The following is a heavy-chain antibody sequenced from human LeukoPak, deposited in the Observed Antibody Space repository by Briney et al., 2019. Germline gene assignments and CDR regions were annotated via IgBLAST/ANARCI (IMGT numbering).Heavy chain of an antibody. Sequence: HAGGSLRLSCADSGFTFSSYWMHWVRQAPGKGLMWVSRINTDGSSSNYAGSVKGRFTISRDNAKNTLYLQMNSLRAEDTAVYYCARVYSCSDPMDHWGQGTLVTVSS. CDR1: GFTFSSYW. V-gene: IGHV3-74*01. D-gene: IGHD6-6*01. J-gene: IGHJ4*02. CDR2: INTDGSSS. CDR3: ARVYSCSDPMDH.